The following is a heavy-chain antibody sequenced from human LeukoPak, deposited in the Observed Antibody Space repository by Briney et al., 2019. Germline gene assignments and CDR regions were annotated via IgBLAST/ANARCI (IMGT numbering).Heavy chain of an antibody. CDR3: ARAHGYSGYIDY. CDR2: IWYDGSNK. J-gene: IGHJ4*02. CDR1: GFTFSSYG. D-gene: IGHD5-12*01. V-gene: IGHV3-33*01. Sequence: GGSLRLSCAASGFTFSSYGMHWVRQAPGKGLEWVAVIWYDGSNKYYADSVKGRFTISRDNSKNTLYLQMNSLRAEDTAVYYCARAHGYSGYIDYWGQGTLVTVSS.